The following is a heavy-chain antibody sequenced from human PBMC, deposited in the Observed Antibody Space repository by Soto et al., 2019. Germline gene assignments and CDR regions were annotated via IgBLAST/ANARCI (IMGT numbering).Heavy chain of an antibody. V-gene: IGHV5-51*01. CDR1: GYSFTSYW. CDR3: ARLLTDYYDSFPYAFDI. D-gene: IGHD3-22*01. Sequence: PGESLKISCKGSGYSFTSYWIGWVRQMPGKGLEWMGIIYPGDSDTRYSPSFQGQVTISADKSISTAYLQWSSLKASDTAMYYCARLLTDYYDSFPYAFDIWGQGTMVTVSS. J-gene: IGHJ3*02. CDR2: IYPGDSDT.